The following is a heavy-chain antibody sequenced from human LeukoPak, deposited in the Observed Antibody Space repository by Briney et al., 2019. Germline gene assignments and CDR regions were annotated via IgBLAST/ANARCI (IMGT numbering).Heavy chain of an antibody. D-gene: IGHD3-3*01. Sequence: PGGSLRLSCAASGSTFNAYTMHWVRQAPGKGLEWVARISNDGSNKYYTDSVKGRFTISRDSSKYTVYLQMNSLRTEDTALYYCARGFDTNAFDIWGQGTLVTVSS. CDR3: ARGFDTNAFDI. J-gene: IGHJ3*02. V-gene: IGHV3-30*04. CDR2: ISNDGSNK. CDR1: GSTFNAYT.